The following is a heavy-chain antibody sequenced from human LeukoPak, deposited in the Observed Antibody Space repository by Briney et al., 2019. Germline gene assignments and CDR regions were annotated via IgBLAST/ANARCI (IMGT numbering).Heavy chain of an antibody. J-gene: IGHJ4*02. V-gene: IGHV4-39*07. CDR1: GGSISRSSYY. CDR2: IDYSGST. CDR3: ARRFDS. Sequence: SETLSLTCSVSGGSISRSSYYWGWIRQPPGTGLEWIGIIDYSGSTYYNPSLKSRVTISVDTSKNQFSLTLTSVTAADTAIYYCARRFDSWGQGALVTVSS.